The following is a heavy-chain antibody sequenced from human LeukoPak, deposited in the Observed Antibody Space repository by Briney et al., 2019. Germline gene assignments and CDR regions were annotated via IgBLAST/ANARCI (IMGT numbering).Heavy chain of an antibody. V-gene: IGHV4-4*07. CDR2: IYTSGST. J-gene: IGHJ6*02. Sequence: SETLSPTCAVYGGSFSGYYWSWIRQPAGKGLEWIGRIYTSGSTNYNPSLKSRVTMSVDTSKNQFSLKLSSVTAADTAVYYCAREWPYYYGMDVWGQGTTVTVSS. CDR3: AREWPYYYGMDV. CDR1: GGSFSGYY. D-gene: IGHD5-12*01.